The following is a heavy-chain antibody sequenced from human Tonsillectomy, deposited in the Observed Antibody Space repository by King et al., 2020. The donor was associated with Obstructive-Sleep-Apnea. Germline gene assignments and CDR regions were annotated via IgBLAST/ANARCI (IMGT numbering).Heavy chain of an antibody. CDR2: VYYTGST. Sequence: LQLQESGPGLVKPSETLSLTCIVSGGSISSSSHYWGWIRQPPGKGLEWIGNVYYTGSTYYNASLQSRVTISVDMSKNQFSLRLTSVTAADTAVYYCARVGEYSFIAQKKENWSDPWGQGTLVTVSS. CDR1: GGSISSSSHY. CDR3: ARVGEYSFIAQKKENWSDP. J-gene: IGHJ5*02. V-gene: IGHV4-39*07. D-gene: IGHD5-18*01.